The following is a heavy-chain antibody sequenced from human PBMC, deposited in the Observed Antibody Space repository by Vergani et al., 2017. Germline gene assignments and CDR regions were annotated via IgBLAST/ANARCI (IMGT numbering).Heavy chain of an antibody. CDR2: IYTSGST. Sequence: QVQLQESGPGLVKPSETLSLTCTVSGGSISSGSYYWSWIRQPAGKGLEWIGRIYTSGSTNYNPSLKSRVTISVDTSKNQFSLKLSSVTAADTAVYYCARDPPYSGSYGALDYWGQGTLVTVSS. D-gene: IGHD1-26*01. V-gene: IGHV4-61*02. CDR1: GGSISSGSYY. J-gene: IGHJ4*02. CDR3: ARDPPYSGSYGALDY.